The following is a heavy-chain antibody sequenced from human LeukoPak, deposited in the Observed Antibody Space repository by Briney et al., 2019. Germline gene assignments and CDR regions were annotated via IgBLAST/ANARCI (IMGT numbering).Heavy chain of an antibody. V-gene: IGHV3-23*01. CDR3: AKDVRYSSSWVDY. CDR2: ISGSGGST. Sequence: GGSLRLSCAASGFTFSDYYMSWIRQAPGKGLEWVSAISGSGGSTYYADSVKGRFTISRDNSKNTLYLQMNSLRAEDTAVYYCAKDVRYSSSWVDYWGQGTLVTVSS. CDR1: GFTFSDYY. J-gene: IGHJ4*02. D-gene: IGHD6-13*01.